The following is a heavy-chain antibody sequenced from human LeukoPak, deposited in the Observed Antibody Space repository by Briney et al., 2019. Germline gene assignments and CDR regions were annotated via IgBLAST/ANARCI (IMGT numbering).Heavy chain of an antibody. J-gene: IGHJ3*02. CDR1: GGSFSSYY. CDR2: IYYSGST. CDR3: ARDLWFGDLSHAFDI. D-gene: IGHD3-10*01. Sequence: SETLSLTCAVYGGSFSSYYWGWIRQPPGKGLEWIGTIYYSGSTSYYPSLKSRVTMSVDTSKNQVSLKLSSVTAADTAVYYCARDLWFGDLSHAFDIWGQGTMVTVSS. V-gene: IGHV4-39*07.